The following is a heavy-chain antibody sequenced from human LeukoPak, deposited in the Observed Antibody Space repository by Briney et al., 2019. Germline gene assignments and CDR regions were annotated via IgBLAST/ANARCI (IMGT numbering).Heavy chain of an antibody. CDR1: GGSISSSSYY. CDR3: ARANFWSGYHTALDY. V-gene: IGHV4-39*01. D-gene: IGHD3-3*01. J-gene: IGHJ4*02. CDR2: IYYSGST. Sequence: SETLSLTCTVSGGSISSSSYYWGWIRQPPGKGLEWIGSIYYSGSTYYNPSLKSRVTISVDTSKNQFSLKLSSVTAADTAVYYCARANFWSGYHTALDYWGQGTLVTVSS.